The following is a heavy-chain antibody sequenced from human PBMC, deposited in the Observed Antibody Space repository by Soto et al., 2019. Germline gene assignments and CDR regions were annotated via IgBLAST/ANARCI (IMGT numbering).Heavy chain of an antibody. V-gene: IGHV5-10-1*04. CDR3: ARRRKYSGSYRRFDP. J-gene: IGHJ5*02. D-gene: IGHD1-26*01. CDR1: GYSFTSYC. Sequence: GESLMISCKGSGYSFTSYCISSVRQLPWKGLEWMGRIDPSDSYTNYSPSFQGQVTISADKSISTAYLQWSSLKASDTAIYYCARRRKYSGSYRRFDPWGQGSLLTASS. CDR2: IDPSDSYT.